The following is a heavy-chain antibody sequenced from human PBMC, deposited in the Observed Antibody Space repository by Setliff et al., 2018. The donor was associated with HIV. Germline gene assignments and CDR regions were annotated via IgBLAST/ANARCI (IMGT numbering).Heavy chain of an antibody. CDR1: GDSISSGSYY. CDR2: INHSGST. V-gene: IGHV4-39*07. Sequence: SETLSLTCTVSGDSISSGSYYWSWMRQPPGKGLEWIGEINHSGSTTYNPSLKSGVIISVDTSKSQFSLKLTSVTAADTAAYFCARVSTDYVWGSFLSSGPYYFDFWGQGALVTVSS. CDR3: ARVSTDYVWGSFLSSGPYYFDF. D-gene: IGHD3-16*01. J-gene: IGHJ4*02.